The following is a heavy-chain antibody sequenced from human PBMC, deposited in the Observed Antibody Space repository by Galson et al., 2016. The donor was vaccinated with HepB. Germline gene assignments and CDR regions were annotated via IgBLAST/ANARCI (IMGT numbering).Heavy chain of an antibody. CDR3: ARERITPVGSVYFYYGLDV. D-gene: IGHD2-15*01. CDR2: FYGDSTT. CDR1: GFTVTTSY. Sequence: SLRLSCAASGFTVTTSYMTWVRQTPGKGLECVSVFYGDSTTYYAESVRGRFTISRDTSKNTLFLQMNSLRLEDTAVYFCARERITPVGSVYFYYGLDVWGKGTTVTVSS. J-gene: IGHJ6*04. V-gene: IGHV3-53*03.